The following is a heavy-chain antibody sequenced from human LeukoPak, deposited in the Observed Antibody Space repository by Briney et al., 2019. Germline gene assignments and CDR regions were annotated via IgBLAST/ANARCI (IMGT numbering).Heavy chain of an antibody. CDR3: VAQLVDAPPTFDY. CDR1: GGSFRNFA. V-gene: IGHV1-69*05. J-gene: IGHJ4*02. CDR2: IFGTV. D-gene: IGHD1-1*01. Sequence: GASVKVSCKASGGSFRNFAISWVRQAPGQGFEWLGGIFGTVTYAPNFQGRVSFTTDESTSTAYMELSGLTSEDTAVYYFVAQLVDAPPTFDYWGQGTLVTVSS.